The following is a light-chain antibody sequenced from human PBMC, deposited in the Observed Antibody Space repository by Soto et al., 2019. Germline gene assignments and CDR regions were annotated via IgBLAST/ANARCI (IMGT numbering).Light chain of an antibody. CDR3: ISYTSGSTWV. Sequence: QSALTQPASVSGSPGQSITISCTGTTSDVGGYKYVSWYQQHPGKAPKLMIYEVSNRPSGVSNRFSGSKSGNTASLTISGLQAEDEADYYCISYTSGSTWVFGGGTKVTVL. V-gene: IGLV2-14*01. J-gene: IGLJ3*02. CDR2: EVS. CDR1: TSDVGGYKY.